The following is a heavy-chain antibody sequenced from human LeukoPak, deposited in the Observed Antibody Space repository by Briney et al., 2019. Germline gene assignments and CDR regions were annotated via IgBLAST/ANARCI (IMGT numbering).Heavy chain of an antibody. Sequence: ASVKVSCKASGYTFTSYGISWVRQAPGQGLEWMGWISAYNGNTNYAQKLQGRVTMTTDTSTSTAYMELRSLRSDDTAVYYCAREGDSDYGDFYGSQLGAFDIWGQGTMVTVSS. CDR1: GYTFTSYG. CDR3: AREGDSDYGDFYGSQLGAFDI. V-gene: IGHV1-18*01. D-gene: IGHD4-17*01. J-gene: IGHJ3*02. CDR2: ISAYNGNT.